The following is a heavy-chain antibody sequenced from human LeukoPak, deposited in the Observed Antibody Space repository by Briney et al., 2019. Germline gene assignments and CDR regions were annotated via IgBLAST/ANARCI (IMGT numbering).Heavy chain of an antibody. CDR1: GGSFSGYY. V-gene: IGHV4-34*01. J-gene: IGHJ4*02. Sequence: SETLSLTCAVYGGSFSGYYWSWIRQPPGKGLEWIGEINHSGSANYNPSLKSRVTISVDTSKNQFSLKLSSVTAADTAVYYCARSGLYSGSYFDYWGQGTLVTVSS. D-gene: IGHD1-26*01. CDR3: ARSGLYSGSYFDY. CDR2: INHSGSA.